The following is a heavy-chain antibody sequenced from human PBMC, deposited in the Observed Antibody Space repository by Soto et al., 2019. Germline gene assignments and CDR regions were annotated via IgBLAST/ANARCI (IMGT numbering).Heavy chain of an antibody. CDR3: AGQFVYGDFNWFDP. CDR1: GGSISSSSYY. D-gene: IGHD4-17*01. CDR2: IYYSGST. J-gene: IGHJ5*02. Sequence: SETLSLTCTVSGGSISSSSYYWGWIRQPPGKGLEWIGSIYYSGSTYYNPSLKSRVTISVDTSKNQFSLKLSSVTAADTAVYYCAGQFVYGDFNWFDPWGQGTLVTVSS. V-gene: IGHV4-39*01.